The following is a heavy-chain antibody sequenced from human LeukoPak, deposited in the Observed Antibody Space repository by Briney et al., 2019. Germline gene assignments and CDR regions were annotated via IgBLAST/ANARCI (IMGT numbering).Heavy chain of an antibody. D-gene: IGHD3-3*01. CDR3: ARHFGPRNAEYFQH. CDR1: GFAFSNYS. V-gene: IGHV3-7*02. Sequence: GGSLRLSCSASGFAFSNYSMHWVRQAPGKGLEWVATIKQDGSAIYYVDSVKGRFTISRDNAKNSLYQQMNSLRAEDTAVYYCARHFGPRNAEYFQHWGQGTLVTVSS. J-gene: IGHJ1*01. CDR2: IKQDGSAI.